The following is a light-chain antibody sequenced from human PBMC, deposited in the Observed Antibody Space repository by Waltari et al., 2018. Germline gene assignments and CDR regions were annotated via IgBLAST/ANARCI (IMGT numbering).Light chain of an antibody. Sequence: QSALTQPRSVSGSPGQSVTISCTGTSSDVGGYNYVSWYQQPPGKAPKLMIYDVSKRPSGVPDRFSGSKSGNTASRTISGLQAEDEADYYCCSYAGSYTSLFGGGTKLTVL. V-gene: IGLV2-11*01. J-gene: IGLJ2*01. CDR2: DVS. CDR3: CSYAGSYTSL. CDR1: SSDVGGYNY.